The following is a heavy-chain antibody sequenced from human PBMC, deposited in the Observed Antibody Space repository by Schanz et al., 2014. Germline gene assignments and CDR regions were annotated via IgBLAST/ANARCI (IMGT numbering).Heavy chain of an antibody. J-gene: IGHJ4*02. Sequence: EVHLVESGGAVVQSGGSLRLSCAASGFTFDDYTMHWVRQAPGKGLEWVSLIVFDGTSAYYGDSVRGRFTISRDNSKNTLYLQMNSLRAEDTAVYYCAKGQLLSYYFDYWGQGTLVTVSS. CDR2: IVFDGTSA. V-gene: IGHV3-43*01. D-gene: IGHD2-21*01. CDR1: GFTFDDYT. CDR3: AKGQLLSYYFDY.